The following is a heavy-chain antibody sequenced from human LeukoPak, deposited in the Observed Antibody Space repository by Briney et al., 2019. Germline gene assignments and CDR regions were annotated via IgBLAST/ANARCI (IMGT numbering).Heavy chain of an antibody. CDR3: ARDMKSGDAFDI. D-gene: IGHD3-16*01. J-gene: IGHJ3*02. Sequence: PSETLSLTCTVSGGSISSSSYYWGWIRQPPGKGLEWIGSIYYSGSTYYNPSLKSRVTISVDTSKNQFSLKLSSVTAADTAVYYCARDMKSGDAFDIWGQGTMVTVPS. CDR2: IYYSGST. CDR1: GGSISSSSYY. V-gene: IGHV4-39*07.